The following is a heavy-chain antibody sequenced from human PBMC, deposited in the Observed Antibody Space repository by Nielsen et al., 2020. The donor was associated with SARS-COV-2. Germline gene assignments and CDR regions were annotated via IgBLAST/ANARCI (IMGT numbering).Heavy chain of an antibody. CDR3: ARAEMGTYYYGSGVPYYFDY. CDR2: IGTAGDT. Sequence: GESLKISCAASGFTFSSYDMHWVRQATGKDLEWVSAIGTAGDTYYPGSVKGRFTISRENAKNSLYLQMNSLRAGDTAVYYCARAEMGTYYYGSGVPYYFDYWGQGTLVTVSS. V-gene: IGHV3-13*01. J-gene: IGHJ4*02. CDR1: GFTFSSYD. D-gene: IGHD3-10*01.